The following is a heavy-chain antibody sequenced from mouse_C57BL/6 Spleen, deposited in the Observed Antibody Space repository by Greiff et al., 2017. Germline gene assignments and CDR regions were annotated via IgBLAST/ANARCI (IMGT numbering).Heavy chain of an antibody. Sequence: VQLQQSGAELVRPGASVKLSCTASGFNIKDYYMDWVKQRPEQGLEWIGRIDPEDGDTEYAPKFQGKATMSADTSSNAAYLQLSSLTSEDTAVYYCTTVVAIDYWGQGTTLTVSS. CDR1: GFNIKDYY. J-gene: IGHJ2*01. CDR2: IDPEDGDT. V-gene: IGHV14-1*01. D-gene: IGHD1-1*01. CDR3: TTVVAIDY.